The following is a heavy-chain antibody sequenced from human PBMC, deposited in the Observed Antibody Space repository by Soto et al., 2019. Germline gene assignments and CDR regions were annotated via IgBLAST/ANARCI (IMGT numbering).Heavy chain of an antibody. V-gene: IGHV3-11*06. CDR3: ERGKYYDSSGYYYVYDY. CDR1: GFTFSDYY. CDR2: ISSSSSYT. D-gene: IGHD3-22*01. Sequence: GGSLRLSCAASGFTFSDYYMSWIRQAPGKGLEWVSYISSSSSYTNYADSVKGRFTISRDNAKNSLYLKMNSPRAEDTAVYYCERGKYYDSSGYYYVYDYRGQGTLVT. J-gene: IGHJ4*02.